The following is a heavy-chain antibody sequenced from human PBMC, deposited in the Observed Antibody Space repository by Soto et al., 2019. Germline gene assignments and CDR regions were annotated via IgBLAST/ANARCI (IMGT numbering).Heavy chain of an antibody. CDR1: GGSISSGGYS. J-gene: IGHJ4*02. CDR3: ANGGYSSGYPRLAY. Sequence: SETLSLTCAVSGGSISSGGYSWSWIRQPPGKGLEWIGYIYHSGSTYYNPSLKSRVTISVDTSKNQFSLKLSSVTAADTAVYYCANGGYSSGYPRLAYWGQGTLVTVSS. D-gene: IGHD3-22*01. CDR2: IYHSGST. V-gene: IGHV4-30-2*01.